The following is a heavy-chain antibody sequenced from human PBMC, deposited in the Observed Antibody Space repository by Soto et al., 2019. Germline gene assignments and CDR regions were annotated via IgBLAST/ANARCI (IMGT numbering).Heavy chain of an antibody. CDR1: GYTFTSYY. V-gene: IGHV1-46*01. CDR2: INPSGGST. D-gene: IGHD2-15*01. Sequence: ASVKVSCKASGYTFTSYYMHWVRQAPGQGLEWMGIINPSGGSTSYAQKFQGRVTMTRDTSTSTVYMELSSLRAEDTAVYYCAKSRLCSGGSCYPFYFDYWGQGTLVTVSS. J-gene: IGHJ4*02. CDR3: AKSRLCSGGSCYPFYFDY.